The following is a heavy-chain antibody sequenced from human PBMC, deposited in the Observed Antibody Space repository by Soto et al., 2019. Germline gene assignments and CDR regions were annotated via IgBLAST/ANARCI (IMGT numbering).Heavy chain of an antibody. CDR1: GFTFSSYA. J-gene: IGHJ6*02. V-gene: IGHV3-23*01. D-gene: IGHD2-2*01. Sequence: QPGGSLRLSCAASGFTFSSYAMSWVRQAPGKGLEWVSAISGSGGSTYYADSVKGRFTISRDNSKNTLYLQMNSLRAEDTAVYYCAKGVDIVVVPAAPGYYYYGMDVWGQGTTVTVSS. CDR3: AKGVDIVVVPAAPGYYYYGMDV. CDR2: ISGSGGST.